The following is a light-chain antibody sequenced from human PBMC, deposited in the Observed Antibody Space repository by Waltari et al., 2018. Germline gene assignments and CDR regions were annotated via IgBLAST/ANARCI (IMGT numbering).Light chain of an antibody. CDR1: GSDVRGYNY. V-gene: IGLV2-14*01. CDR3: SSYTSSSTPVV. J-gene: IGLJ2*01. Sequence: QSALTQPASASGSPGQSITISCTVTGSDVRGYNYVSWYQQHPGKAPKLMIYDVSNRPSGVSNRFSGSKSGNTASLTISGLQAEDEADYYCSSYTSSSTPVVFGGGTKLTVL. CDR2: DVS.